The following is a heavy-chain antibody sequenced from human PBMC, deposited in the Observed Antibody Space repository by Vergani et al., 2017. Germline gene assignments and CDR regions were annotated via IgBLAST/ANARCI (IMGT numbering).Heavy chain of an antibody. Sequence: QVQLVQSGAEVKKPGASVKVSCKASGYTFTGYYMHWVRQAPGQGLEWMGWINPNSGGTNYAQKFQGRVTMTRDTSISTAYMELSRLRSDDTAVYYCASDIVVVPAATRAWFDPWGQGTLVTVSS. CDR1: GYTFTGYY. CDR2: INPNSGGT. J-gene: IGHJ5*02. CDR3: ASDIVVVPAATRAWFDP. V-gene: IGHV1-2*02. D-gene: IGHD2-2*01.